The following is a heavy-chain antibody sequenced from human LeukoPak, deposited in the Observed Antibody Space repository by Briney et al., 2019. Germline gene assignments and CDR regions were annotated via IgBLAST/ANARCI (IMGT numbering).Heavy chain of an antibody. CDR2: IYDSGST. D-gene: IGHD6-6*01. J-gene: IGHJ4*02. CDR3: ALYSSSSDY. V-gene: IGHV4-30-4*07. CDR1: GGSITSGGYS. Sequence: SQTLSLTCAVSGGSITSGGYSWSWIRQPPGKGLEWIGFIYDSGSTYYNPSLKSRVTISVDTAKNQFSLKLSSVTAADTAMYYCALYSSSSDYWGQGTLVTVSS.